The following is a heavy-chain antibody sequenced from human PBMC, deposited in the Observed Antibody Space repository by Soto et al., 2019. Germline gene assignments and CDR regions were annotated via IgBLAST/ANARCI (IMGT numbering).Heavy chain of an antibody. Sequence: QLQLQESGSGLVKPSQTLSLTCAVSGGSISSGGYSWSWIRQPPGKGLEWIGYIYHSGSTYYNTSLKSRATISVHSSKKQCSLKLTSVTAADTAVYYCAGGMTTVTTFDYWGQGTLVTVSS. CDR1: GGSISSGGYS. CDR2: IYHSGST. CDR3: AGGMTTVTTFDY. V-gene: IGHV4-30-2*01. J-gene: IGHJ4*02. D-gene: IGHD4-17*01.